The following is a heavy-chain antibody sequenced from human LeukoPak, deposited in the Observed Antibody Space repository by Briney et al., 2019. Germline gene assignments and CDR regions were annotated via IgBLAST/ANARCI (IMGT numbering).Heavy chain of an antibody. Sequence: ASVKVSCKASGGTFSSYAISWVRQAPGQGLEWMGGIIPIFGTANYAQKFQGRVTITTDESTSTAYMELSSLRSEDTAVYYCASVQMATIYYYYYMDVWGKGTTVTVSS. D-gene: IGHD5-24*01. CDR1: GGTFSSYA. CDR2: IIPIFGTA. J-gene: IGHJ6*03. CDR3: ASVQMATIYYYYYMDV. V-gene: IGHV1-69*05.